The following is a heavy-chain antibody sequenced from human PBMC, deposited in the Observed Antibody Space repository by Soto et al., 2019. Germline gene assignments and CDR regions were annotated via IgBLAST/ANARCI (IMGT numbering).Heavy chain of an antibody. CDR1: GFSLSTSGVG. V-gene: IGHV2-5*02. J-gene: IGHJ4*02. CDR2: TYWDDDK. D-gene: IGHD4-17*01. Sequence: QITLKESGPTLVKPTQTLTLTCTFSGFSLSTSGVGVGWIRQPPGKALEWLALTYWDDDKRYSPSLKSRLTITKDTSKTQVVLTMTNMDPVDTATYYCAHRQRTVYCDYWVQGTLVTVSS. CDR3: AHRQRTVYCDY.